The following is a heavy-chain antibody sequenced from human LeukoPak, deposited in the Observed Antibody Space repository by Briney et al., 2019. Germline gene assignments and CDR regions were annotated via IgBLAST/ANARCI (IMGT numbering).Heavy chain of an antibody. Sequence: PGGSLRLSCAASGFTFSSYAMSWVRQAPGKGPEWLSAISSSGGKAYYADSVKGRFTVSRDNSRNTLYLTLDNLSPEDSAVYSCARDVRLSDEPITYFMDVWGRGTAVTVSS. D-gene: IGHD2-21*01. V-gene: IGHV3-23*01. CDR1: GFTFSSYA. J-gene: IGHJ6*03. CDR2: ISSSGGKA. CDR3: ARDVRLSDEPITYFMDV.